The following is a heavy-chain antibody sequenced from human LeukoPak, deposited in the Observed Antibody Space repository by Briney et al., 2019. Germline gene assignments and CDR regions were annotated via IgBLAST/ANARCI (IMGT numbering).Heavy chain of an antibody. CDR2: ISSASFVI. D-gene: IGHD3-3*01. Sequence: PGGSLRLSCEASGFTFRDYYMSWVRQAPGKGLEWISHISSASFVIDYGESVKGRTTISRDNAKNSLYLQMNSLTAEDTAVYYCARVLHTILPYYFDCWGQGILVTVSS. CDR3: ARVLHTILPYYFDC. CDR1: GFTFRDYY. J-gene: IGHJ4*02. V-gene: IGHV3-11*01.